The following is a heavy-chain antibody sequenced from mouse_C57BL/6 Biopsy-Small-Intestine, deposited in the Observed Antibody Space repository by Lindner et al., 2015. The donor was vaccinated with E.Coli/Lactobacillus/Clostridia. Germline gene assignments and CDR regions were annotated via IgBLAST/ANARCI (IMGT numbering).Heavy chain of an antibody. V-gene: IGHV1-39*01. J-gene: IGHJ3*01. Sequence: VQLQESGPEQVKPGASVKISCKASGYLFTDHNMNWVKQTNGKSLEWIGVINPKYGTTSYNQKFMGKATLTVDQSSGTAYMQLKSLTSEDSAVYYCAREGPWPFAYWGQGTLVTVSA. CDR2: INPKYGTT. CDR1: GYLFTDHN. CDR3: AREGPWPFAY.